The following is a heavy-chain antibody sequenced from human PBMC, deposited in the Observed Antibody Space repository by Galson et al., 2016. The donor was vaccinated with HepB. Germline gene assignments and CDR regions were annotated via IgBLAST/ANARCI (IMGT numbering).Heavy chain of an antibody. V-gene: IGHV3-21*01. CDR2: ISNFDSYI. J-gene: IGHJ4*02. Sequence: SLRLSCATSGFTFSVYSMNWVRQTPGKGLEWVSSISNFDSYIYYADSVKGRFTISRDGAKGSLYLQMNSLRVEDTGVYYCARGLVTAHYFDYWGQGTLVTVSS. D-gene: IGHD2-21*02. CDR1: GFTFSVYS. CDR3: ARGLVTAHYFDY.